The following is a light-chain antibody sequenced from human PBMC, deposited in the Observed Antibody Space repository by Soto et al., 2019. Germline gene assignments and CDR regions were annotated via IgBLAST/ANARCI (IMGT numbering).Light chain of an antibody. CDR1: QSVSSTY. CDR2: SAS. V-gene: IGKV3-20*01. Sequence: EIVLKPSPGTLSLYQGERATLYCRASQSVSSTYLAWYQQKPGQAPRLLIFSASSRATGIPDRFSGSGSGTDFTLTISGLEPEDFAMYYCQQYNDWPWTFGQGTKVDIK. CDR3: QQYNDWPWT. J-gene: IGKJ1*01.